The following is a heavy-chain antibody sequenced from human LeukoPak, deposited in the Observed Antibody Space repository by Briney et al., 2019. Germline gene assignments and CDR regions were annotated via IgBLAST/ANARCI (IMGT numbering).Heavy chain of an antibody. V-gene: IGHV3-23*01. D-gene: IGHD5-18*01. CDR2: ISGSGGST. Sequence: GGSLRLSCAASGFTFSSYAMSWVRPAPGKGLEWVSAISGSGGSTYYADSVKGRFTISRDNSKNTLYLQMNSLRAEDTAVYYCANRDTAMEFDYWGQGTLVTVSS. J-gene: IGHJ4*02. CDR3: ANRDTAMEFDY. CDR1: GFTFSSYA.